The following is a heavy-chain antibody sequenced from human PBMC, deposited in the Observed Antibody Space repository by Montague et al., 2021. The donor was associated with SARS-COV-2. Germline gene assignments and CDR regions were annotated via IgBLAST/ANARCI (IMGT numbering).Heavy chain of an antibody. CDR3: ARGRQHFNMIVVVMTGGEYFFDY. J-gene: IGHJ4*02. CDR1: GGSFSDYF. Sequence: SETLSLTCAVYGGSFSDYFWPWIRQPPGKGLEWIGEINHRGTSNYNPSLKSRVSISVDTSKNQFSLYLGSVTAADTAVYYCARGRQHFNMIVVVMTGGEYFFDYWGTRTLVSVAS. V-gene: IGHV4-34*01. D-gene: IGHD3-22*01. CDR2: INHRGTS.